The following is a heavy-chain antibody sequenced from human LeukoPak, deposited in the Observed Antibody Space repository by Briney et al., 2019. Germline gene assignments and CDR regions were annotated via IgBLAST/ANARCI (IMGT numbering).Heavy chain of an antibody. Sequence: ASVKVSCKASGYTFTSYYMHWVRQAPGQGLEWMGWINPNSGGTNYAQKFQGRVTMTRDTSISTAYMELSRLRSDDTAVYYCARPPKYSSGWYVWGQGTLVTVSS. D-gene: IGHD6-19*01. CDR2: INPNSGGT. CDR3: ARPPKYSSGWYV. V-gene: IGHV1-2*02. CDR1: GYTFTSYY. J-gene: IGHJ4*02.